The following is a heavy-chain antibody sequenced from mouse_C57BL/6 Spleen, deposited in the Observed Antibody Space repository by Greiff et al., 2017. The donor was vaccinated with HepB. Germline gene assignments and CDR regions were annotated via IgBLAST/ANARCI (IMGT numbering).Heavy chain of an antibody. J-gene: IGHJ3*01. CDR3: ARPHYYGSSSFAY. Sequence: IQLQQSVAELVRPGASVKLSCTASGFNIKNTYMHWVKQRPEQGLEWIGRIDPANGNTKYAPKFQGKATITADTSSNTAYLQLSSLTSEDTAIYYCARPHYYGSSSFAYWGQGTLVTVSA. D-gene: IGHD1-1*01. CDR2: IDPANGNT. CDR1: GFNIKNTY. V-gene: IGHV14-3*01.